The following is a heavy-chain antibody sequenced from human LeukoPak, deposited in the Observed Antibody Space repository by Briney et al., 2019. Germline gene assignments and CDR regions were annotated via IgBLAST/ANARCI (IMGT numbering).Heavy chain of an antibody. V-gene: IGHV3-48*04. J-gene: IGHJ4*02. Sequence: VGSLRLSCAASGFTFSSYAMSWVRQAPGKGLEWVSYISSSGSTIYYADSVKGRFTISRDNAKNSLYLQMNSLRAEDTAVYYCARDFSRGVIDGDSHPVDYWGQGTLVTVSS. CDR3: ARDFSRGVIDGDSHPVDY. D-gene: IGHD4-17*01. CDR2: ISSSGSTI. CDR1: GFTFSSYA.